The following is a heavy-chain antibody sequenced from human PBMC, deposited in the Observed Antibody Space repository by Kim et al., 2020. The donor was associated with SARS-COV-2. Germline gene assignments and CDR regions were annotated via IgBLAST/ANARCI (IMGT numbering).Heavy chain of an antibody. J-gene: IGHJ4*01. CDR3: VRHAYYDYDGYYKALD. D-gene: IGHD5-12*01. CDR1: GGSINSRSYY. CDR2: IYYTGST. Sequence: SETLSLTCTVSGGSINSRSYYWGWMRQSPDKGLEWIGKIYYTGSTDYNPSLKSRSSMSVDTSKNHFSLTLSSVTAADTAVYYCVRHAYYDYDGYYKALD. V-gene: IGHV4-39*01.